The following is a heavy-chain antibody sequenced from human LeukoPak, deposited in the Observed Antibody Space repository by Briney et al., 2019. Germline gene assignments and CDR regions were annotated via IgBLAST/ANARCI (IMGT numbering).Heavy chain of an antibody. CDR3: ARDQSIAVAGTLKVGFDP. Sequence: ASVKVSCKASGYTFTGYYMHWVRQAPGQGLEWMGWINPNSGGTNYAQKFQGRVTMTRDTSISTAHMELSRLRSDDTAVCYCARDQSIAVAGTLKVGFDPWGQGTLVTVSS. V-gene: IGHV1-2*02. CDR2: INPNSGGT. CDR1: GYTFTGYY. D-gene: IGHD6-19*01. J-gene: IGHJ5*02.